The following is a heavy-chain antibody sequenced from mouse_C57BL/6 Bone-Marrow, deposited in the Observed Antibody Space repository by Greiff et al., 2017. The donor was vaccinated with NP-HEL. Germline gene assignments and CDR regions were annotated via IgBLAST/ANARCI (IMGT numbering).Heavy chain of an antibody. Sequence: VQLQQSGAELARPGASVKLSCKASGYTFTSYGISWVKQRPGQGLEWIGEIYPRSGNTYYNEKFKGKATLTADKSSSTAYLELRSLTSEDSAVYFCARGITTVVALDYGGQGTTLTVSA. CDR2: IYPRSGNT. CDR3: ARGITTVVALDY. V-gene: IGHV1-81*01. CDR1: GYTFTSYG. J-gene: IGHJ2*01. D-gene: IGHD1-1*01.